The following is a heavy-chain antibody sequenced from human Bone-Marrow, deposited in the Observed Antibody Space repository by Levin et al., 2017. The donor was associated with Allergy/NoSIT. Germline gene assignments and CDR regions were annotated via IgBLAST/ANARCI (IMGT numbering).Heavy chain of an antibody. D-gene: IGHD5-24*01. CDR2: IDWNGGNT. V-gene: IGHV3-20*01. CDR3: AKMTTTLFYYGMDV. Sequence: GGSLRLSCAASGFAFGDYGMNWVRQTPGKGLEWVSGIDWNGGNTGYGDSVKGRFTISRDNAKNSLFLQLNSLRVEDTALYNCAKMTTTLFYYGMDVWGQGTTVIVSS. J-gene: IGHJ6*02. CDR1: GFAFGDYG.